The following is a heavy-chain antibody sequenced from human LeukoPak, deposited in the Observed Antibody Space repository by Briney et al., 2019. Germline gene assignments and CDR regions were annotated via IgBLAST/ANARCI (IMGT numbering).Heavy chain of an antibody. Sequence: GGSLRPSCAASGFTFSSFWMAWVRQAPGKGLEWVANIKEDGSEKYYVDSVKGRFTISRDNARNSLYLQMNSLRADDTAVYYCARSRYSSGWYTYYFDYWGQGTLVTASS. J-gene: IGHJ4*02. CDR1: GFTFSSFW. CDR2: IKEDGSEK. CDR3: ARSRYSSGWYTYYFDY. D-gene: IGHD6-13*01. V-gene: IGHV3-7*04.